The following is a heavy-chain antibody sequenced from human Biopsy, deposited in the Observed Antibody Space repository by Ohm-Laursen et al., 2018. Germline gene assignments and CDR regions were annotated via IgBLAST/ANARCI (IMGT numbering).Heavy chain of an antibody. CDR1: GFNFDDFA. J-gene: IGHJ3*02. CDR3: AKGQAPDGYNYAFDI. Sequence: SLRLSCAASGFNFDDFAMHWVRQTPGRGLEWVSGISWNSGRIAYADSVKGRFTISRDNAKNSLYLQMNSLRAEDTALYYCAKGQAPDGYNYAFDIWGQGTMLTVSS. V-gene: IGHV3-9*01. D-gene: IGHD5-24*01. CDR2: ISWNSGRI.